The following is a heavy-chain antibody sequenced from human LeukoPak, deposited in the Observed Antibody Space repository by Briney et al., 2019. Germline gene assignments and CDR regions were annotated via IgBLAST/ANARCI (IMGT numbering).Heavy chain of an antibody. V-gene: IGHV3-7*01. D-gene: IGHD5-12*01. J-gene: IGHJ4*02. CDR3: AREGGYSGYVDY. CDR1: GFTFSNYW. Sequence: GGSLRLSCAASGFTFSNYWMSWVRQAPGKGLEWVANIKQDGSGKYYVDSVKGRFTISRDNAKNPLYLQMKSLRAEDTDVYYCAREGGYSGYVDYWGQGTLVTVSS. CDR2: IKQDGSGK.